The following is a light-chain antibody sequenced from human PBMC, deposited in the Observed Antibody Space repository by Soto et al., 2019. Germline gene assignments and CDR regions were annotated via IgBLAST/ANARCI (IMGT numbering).Light chain of an antibody. Sequence: QSVLTQPPSVSAAPGQKFTISCSGSSSNTGGNSVSWYQQLPGTAPKLLIYDDNKRPSGIPDRFSGSKSGTSATLGITGFQTGDEAEYYCGSWDSSLSAYVFGTGTKVTVL. CDR3: GSWDSSLSAYV. CDR2: DDN. V-gene: IGLV1-51*01. J-gene: IGLJ1*01. CDR1: SSNTGGNS.